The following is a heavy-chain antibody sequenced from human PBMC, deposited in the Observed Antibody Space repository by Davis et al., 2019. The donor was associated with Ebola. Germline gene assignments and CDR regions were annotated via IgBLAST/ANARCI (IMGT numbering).Heavy chain of an antibody. Sequence: PGGSLRLSCTVSGYDFSTYWIGWVRQTPEKGLEWMAIIYPGDSEVRYNPSFEGQVTISVDESVSSLYLQWASLKASDTAMYYCARQSSDGLLVGRRGFFMDVWGQGTTVIVSS. J-gene: IGHJ6*02. CDR2: IYPGDSEV. CDR1: GYDFSTYW. D-gene: IGHD2-8*02. V-gene: IGHV5-51*01. CDR3: ARQSSDGLLVGRRGFFMDV.